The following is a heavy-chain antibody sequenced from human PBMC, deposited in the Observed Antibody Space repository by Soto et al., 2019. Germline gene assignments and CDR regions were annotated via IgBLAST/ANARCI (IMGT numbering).Heavy chain of an antibody. V-gene: IGHV3-15*07. Sequence: EVQLVESGGGLVKPGGSLRLSCAASGFTSTNAWMNWVRQAPGQGLEWVGRLKGKNEGGTTDYAAPVNGRFIISRDDVKNSLYLQMNSLKTADTAVYYCTTRWRWPFDYWGQGALVTVSS. CDR2: LKGKNEGGTT. CDR1: GFTSTNAW. CDR3: TTRWRWPFDY. D-gene: IGHD2-21*01. J-gene: IGHJ4*02.